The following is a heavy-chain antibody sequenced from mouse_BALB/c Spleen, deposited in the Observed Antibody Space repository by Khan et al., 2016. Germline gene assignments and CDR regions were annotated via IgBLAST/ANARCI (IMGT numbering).Heavy chain of an antibody. CDR3: ARDYGSSYAMDY. J-gene: IGHJ4*01. V-gene: IGHV9-2-1*01. CDR2: INTETGEP. Sequence: QIQLVQSGPELKKPGETVKISCKASGYTFTDYSMHWVKQAPGKGLKWMGWINTETGEPTYADDFKGRFAFSLETSDSTAYLQINNLKNEDTATYFCARDYGSSYAMDYWGQGTSVTVSS. CDR1: GYTFTDYS. D-gene: IGHD1-1*01.